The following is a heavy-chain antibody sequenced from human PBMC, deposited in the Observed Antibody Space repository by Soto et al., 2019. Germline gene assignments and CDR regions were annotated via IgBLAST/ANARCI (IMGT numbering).Heavy chain of an antibody. CDR2: ISSSGSTI. Sequence: PGGSLRLSCAASGFTFSSYEMNWVRQAPGKGLEWVSYISSSGSTIYYADSVKGRFTISRGNAKNSLYLQMNSLRAEDTAVYYCAREKMATAYFDYWGQGTLVTV. J-gene: IGHJ4*02. D-gene: IGHD5-18*01. CDR1: GFTFSSYE. V-gene: IGHV3-48*03. CDR3: AREKMATAYFDY.